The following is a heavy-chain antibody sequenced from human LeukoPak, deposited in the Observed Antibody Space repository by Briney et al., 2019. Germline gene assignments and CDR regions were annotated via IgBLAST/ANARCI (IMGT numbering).Heavy chain of an antibody. CDR2: TYYRSKWSF. J-gene: IGHJ4*02. CDR3: ARGKYSSFDN. D-gene: IGHD6-13*01. Sequence: SQTFSLTCDISGDSLFTNGVAWNWIRQSPSRGLDWLGRTYYRSKWSFEYGVSVKSRISINADTSKNQFSLQLSSVTPEDTAVYYCARGKYSSFDNWGQGTLVTVSS. V-gene: IGHV6-1*01. CDR1: GDSLFTNGVA.